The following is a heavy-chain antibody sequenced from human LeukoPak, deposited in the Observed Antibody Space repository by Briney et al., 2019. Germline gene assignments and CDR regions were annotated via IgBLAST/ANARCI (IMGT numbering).Heavy chain of an antibody. D-gene: IGHD3-22*01. V-gene: IGHV4-4*02. CDR1: GGSISSSNW. Sequence: PSETLSLTCAVSGGSISSSNWWSWVRQPPGKGLEWIGEIYHSGSTYYNPSLKSRVTISVDTSKNQFSLKLSSVTAADTAVYYCARAQYYDSSVYSENNWFDPWGQGTLVTVSS. CDR3: ARAQYYDSSVYSENNWFDP. J-gene: IGHJ5*02. CDR2: IYHSGST.